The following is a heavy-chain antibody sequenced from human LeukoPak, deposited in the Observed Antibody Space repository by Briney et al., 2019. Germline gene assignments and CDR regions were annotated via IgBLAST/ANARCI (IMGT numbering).Heavy chain of an antibody. V-gene: IGHV3-33*06. Sequence: GRSLRLSCAASGFTFSSYGMHWVRQAPGKGLEWVAVTWYDGSNKYYADSVKGRFTISRDNSKNTLYLQMNSLRAEDTAVYYCAKRNSDGDYVDYWGQGTLVTVSS. CDR3: AKRNSDGDYVDY. D-gene: IGHD4-17*01. CDR2: TWYDGSNK. CDR1: GFTFSSYG. J-gene: IGHJ4*02.